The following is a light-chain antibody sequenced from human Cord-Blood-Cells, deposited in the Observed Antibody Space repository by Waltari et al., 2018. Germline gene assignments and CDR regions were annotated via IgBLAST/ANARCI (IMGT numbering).Light chain of an antibody. CDR3: SSYTSSSTV. J-gene: IGLJ2*01. Sequence: QSALTQPASVSGSPGQSITISCTGTSSDVGGYNYVSWYQQHPGKAPKLMIYDVSKRPSGVSNRFSGSKSGNTASLTISGLQAEDEADYYCSSYTSSSTVFGGGTKLNVL. V-gene: IGLV2-14*01. CDR2: DVS. CDR1: SSDVGGYNY.